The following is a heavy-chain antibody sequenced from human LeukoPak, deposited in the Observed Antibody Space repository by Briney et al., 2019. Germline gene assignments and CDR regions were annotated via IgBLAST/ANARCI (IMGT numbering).Heavy chain of an antibody. D-gene: IGHD7-27*01. CDR1: GYTLTSFD. V-gene: IGHV1-8*01. Sequence: ASVKVSCTASGYTLTSFDFNWVRQATGQRPEWMGWMSPNSGDTGYAQKFQDRVTMTRNTSISTAYMELSSLRSDDTAVYYCARGPPNWGYDYWGPGTLVTVSS. CDR3: ARGPPNWGYDY. J-gene: IGHJ4*02. CDR2: MSPNSGDT.